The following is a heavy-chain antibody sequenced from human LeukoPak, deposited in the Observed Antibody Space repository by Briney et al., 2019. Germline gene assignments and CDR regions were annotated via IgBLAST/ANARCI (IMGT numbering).Heavy chain of an antibody. CDR2: IYYSGST. V-gene: IGHV4-39*01. CDR3: ARYVYVAAAHAY. CDR1: GGSISSSRYY. Sequence: SETLSLTCTVSGGSISSSRYYWGWIRQPPGKGLEWIGSIYYSGSTYYNPSLKSRVTISVDTSKNEFSLKLSSVTAADTAVYYCARYVYVAAAHAYWGQGTLVTVSS. D-gene: IGHD6-13*01. J-gene: IGHJ4*02.